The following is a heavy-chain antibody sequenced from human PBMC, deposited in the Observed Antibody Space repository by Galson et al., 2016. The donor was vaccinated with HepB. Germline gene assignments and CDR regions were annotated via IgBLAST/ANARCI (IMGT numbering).Heavy chain of an antibody. D-gene: IGHD5-24*01. CDR3: ARASRQFYNGLDV. CDR2: VSHSGDT. V-gene: IGHV4-34*01. Sequence: SETLSLTCAVFGESISSNYWNYRWNWIRQPPGKGPEWIGEVSHSGDTNCNPSLQSRVAIFVDTSKNHISLTLTSMTAADTAMYYCARASRQFYNGLDVWGQGTTVTVSS. J-gene: IGHJ6*02. CDR1: GESISSNY.